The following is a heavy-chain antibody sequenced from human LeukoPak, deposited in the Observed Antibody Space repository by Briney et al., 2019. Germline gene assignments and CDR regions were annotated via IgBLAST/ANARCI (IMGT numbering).Heavy chain of an antibody. V-gene: IGHV4-34*01. J-gene: IGHJ4*02. CDR3: ATLGDCSSTSCHGSGSSNYYYFDY. Sequence: SETLSLTCAVYGGSFSGYYWSWIRQPPGKGLEWIGEINHSGSTNYNPSLKSRVTISVDTSKNQFSLKLSSVTAADTAVYYCATLGDCSSTSCHGSGSSNYYYFDYWGQGTLVTVSS. CDR2: INHSGST. CDR1: GGSFSGYY. D-gene: IGHD2-2*01.